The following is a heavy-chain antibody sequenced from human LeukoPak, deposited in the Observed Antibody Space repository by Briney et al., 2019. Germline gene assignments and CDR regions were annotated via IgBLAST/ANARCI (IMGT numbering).Heavy chain of an antibody. V-gene: IGHV4-34*01. CDR2: INHSGST. CDR1: GGSFDSKY. J-gene: IGHJ4*02. Sequence: SETLSLTCSVSGGSFDSKYWSWIRQPPGKGLEWIGEINHSGSTNYNPSLKSRVTISVDTSKNQFSLKLSSVTAADTAVYYCAREGAVTTSFDYWGQGTLVTVSS. D-gene: IGHD4-17*01. CDR3: AREGAVTTSFDY.